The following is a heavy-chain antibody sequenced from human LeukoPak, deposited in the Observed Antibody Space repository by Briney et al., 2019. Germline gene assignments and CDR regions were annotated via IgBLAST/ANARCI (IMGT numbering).Heavy chain of an antibody. Sequence: ASVKVSCTASGYTFTSYDINWVRQATGQGLEWMGWMNPNSGNTGYAQKFQGRVTMTRNTSTSTAYMELSSLRSDDTAVYYGAGVGNSLGDLYYYYYYMDVGGKGTTVTVSS. D-gene: IGHD5-18*01. CDR2: MNPNSGNT. CDR1: GYTFTSYD. V-gene: IGHV1-8*01. CDR3: AGVGNSLGDLYYYYYYMDV. J-gene: IGHJ6*03.